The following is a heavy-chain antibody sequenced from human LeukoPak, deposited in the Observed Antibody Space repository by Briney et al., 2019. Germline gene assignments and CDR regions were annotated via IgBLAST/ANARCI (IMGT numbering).Heavy chain of an antibody. CDR1: GGSISSSSYY. V-gene: IGHV4-39*01. J-gene: IGHJ4*02. CDR2: IYYSGST. CDR3: ARPHYDILTGYYLIDY. Sequence: SETLSLTCTVSGGSISSSSYYWGWIRQPPGKGLEWIGGIYYSGSTYYNPSLKSRVTISVDTSKNQFSLKLSSVTAADTAVYYCARPHYDILTGYYLIDYWGQGTLVTVSS. D-gene: IGHD3-9*01.